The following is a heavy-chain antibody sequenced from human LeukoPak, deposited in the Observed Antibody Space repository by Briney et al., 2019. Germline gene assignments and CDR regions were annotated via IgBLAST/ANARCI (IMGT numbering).Heavy chain of an antibody. D-gene: IGHD6-19*01. CDR3: ARLAVAGTYYFDY. J-gene: IGHJ4*02. CDR2: ISVYNSNI. Sequence: ASVKVSCKASGYTFTSYGISWVRQAPGQGLEWMGWISVYNSNINYAQKLQGRVTMTTDTSTSTAYMELRSLRSDDTAVYYCARLAVAGTYYFDYWGQGTLVTVPS. CDR1: GYTFTSYG. V-gene: IGHV1-18*01.